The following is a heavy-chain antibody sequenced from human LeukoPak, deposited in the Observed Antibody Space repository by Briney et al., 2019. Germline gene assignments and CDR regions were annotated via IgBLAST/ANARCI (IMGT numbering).Heavy chain of an antibody. V-gene: IGHV5-51*01. D-gene: IGHD6-13*01. CDR3: ARHGDSNWYFDY. CDR2: IYPGDSDT. J-gene: IGHJ4*02. Sequence: GESLKISCKGSGYSFTSHWIPWVRKMLGKGLGWMGIIYPGDSDTTYRPSFQGQVTISADKSISTAYLQWNSLKASDTAMYYCARHGDSNWYFDYWGQGTLVTVSS. CDR1: GYSFTSHW.